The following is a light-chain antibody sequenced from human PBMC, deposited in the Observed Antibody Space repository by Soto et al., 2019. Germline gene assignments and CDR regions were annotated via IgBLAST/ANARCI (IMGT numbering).Light chain of an antibody. V-gene: IGLV1-44*01. CDR3: AAWDDSLNGYV. J-gene: IGLJ1*01. CDR2: SNN. CDR1: SSNIGSNT. Sequence: QSVLTQPRSASGTPGQRVTISCSGSSSNIGSNTVNWYQQLPGTAPKLPIYSNNQRPSGVPDRFSGSKSGTSASLAISGLQSEDEADYYCAAWDDSLNGYVFGTGTKVTVL.